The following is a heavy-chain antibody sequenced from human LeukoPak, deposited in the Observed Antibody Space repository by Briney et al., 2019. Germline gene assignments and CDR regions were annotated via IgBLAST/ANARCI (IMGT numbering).Heavy chain of an antibody. J-gene: IGHJ4*02. CDR3: ARGLGSVVVPAANAFDY. Sequence: SETLSLTCTVSGGSISSYYWSWIRQPPGKGLEWIGHIYYSGSTNYNPSLKSRVTISIDTSKNQFSLKLSSVTAADTAVYYCARGLGSVVVPAANAFDYWGQGTLVTVSS. V-gene: IGHV4-59*12. CDR2: IYYSGST. CDR1: GGSISSYY. D-gene: IGHD2-2*01.